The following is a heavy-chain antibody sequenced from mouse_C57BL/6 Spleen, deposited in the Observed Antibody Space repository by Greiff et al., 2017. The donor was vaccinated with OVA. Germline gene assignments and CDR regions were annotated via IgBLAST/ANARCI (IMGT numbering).Heavy chain of an antibody. V-gene: IGHV1-15*01. J-gene: IGHJ2*01. CDR1: GFTFTDYE. CDR3: TSYRHYYGNDY. Sequence: VQLQQSGAELVRPGASVTLSCKASGFTFTDYEMHWVKQTPVHGLEWIGAIDPETGGTAYNQKFKGKAILTADKSSSTAYMELRSLTSKDTAVDYCTSYRHYYGNDYWGQGTTLTDSS. CDR2: IDPETGGT. D-gene: IGHD1-1*01.